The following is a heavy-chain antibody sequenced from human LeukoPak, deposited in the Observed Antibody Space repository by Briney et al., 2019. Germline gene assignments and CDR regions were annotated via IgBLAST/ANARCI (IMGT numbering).Heavy chain of an antibody. CDR2: IYSGGST. D-gene: IGHD2-15*01. V-gene: IGHV3-53*01. CDR3: ARDVVVAATVYYGMDV. CDR1: GFTVSSNY. Sequence: GGSLRLSCAASGFTVSSNYMSWVRQAPGKGLEWVSVIYSGGSTYYADSVKGRFTISRDNSKNTLYLQMNSLRAEDTAVYYCARDVVVAATVYYGMDVWGQGTTVTVSS. J-gene: IGHJ6*02.